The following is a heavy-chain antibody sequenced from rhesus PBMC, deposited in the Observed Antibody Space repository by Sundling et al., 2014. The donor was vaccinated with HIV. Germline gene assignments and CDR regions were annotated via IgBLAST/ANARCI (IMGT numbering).Heavy chain of an antibody. D-gene: IGHD4-29*01. J-gene: IGHJ4*01. V-gene: IGHV3S42*01. CDR1: GFTFSFYG. CDR2: IRSAGGST. Sequence: EVQLVESGGGLVQPGGSLRLSCADSGFTFSFYGMFWVRQAPGKGLEWISGIRSAGGSTYYADSVKGRFIISRDNSKNTLSLQMNSLRAEDTAIYYCAKGDDYGSSYPDYWGQGVLVTVSS. CDR3: AKGDDYGSSYPDY.